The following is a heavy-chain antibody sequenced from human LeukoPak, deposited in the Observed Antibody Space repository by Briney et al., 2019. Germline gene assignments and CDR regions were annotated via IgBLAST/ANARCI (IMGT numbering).Heavy chain of an antibody. V-gene: IGHV1-18*01. Sequence: ASVKVSCKASGYTFTSYGISWVRQAPGQGLEWMGWISAYNGNTNYAQKLQGRVTMTTDKSTSTAYMELSSLRSEDTAVYYCARARGYLGYCSSTSCLRDPWGQGTLVTVSS. D-gene: IGHD2-2*01. CDR1: GYTFTSYG. CDR2: ISAYNGNT. CDR3: ARARGYLGYCSSTSCLRDP. J-gene: IGHJ5*02.